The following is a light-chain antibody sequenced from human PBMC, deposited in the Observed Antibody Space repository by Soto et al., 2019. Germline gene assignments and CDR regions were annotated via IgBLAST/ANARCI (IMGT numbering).Light chain of an antibody. Sequence: SYELTQPPSVSVAPGQTARITCGGNNIESKSVHWYQQRPGQAPVLVVHDDSDRPSGVSNRYSGSKSGNSASLTISGLQADDEADYYCCSLTTSHTYVFGSGTKVTVL. V-gene: IGLV3-21*02. CDR1: NIESKS. CDR2: DDS. J-gene: IGLJ1*01. CDR3: CSLTTSHTYV.